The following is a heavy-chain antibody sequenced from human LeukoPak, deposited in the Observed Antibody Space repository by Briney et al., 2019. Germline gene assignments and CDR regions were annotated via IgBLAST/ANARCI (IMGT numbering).Heavy chain of an antibody. D-gene: IGHD1-7*01. Sequence: PGGSLRLSCAASGFTLSSFAMNWVRQAPGKGLEWVSAISGSGGSTFYADSVKGRFTISRDNSENTLYLQMNSLRAEDTAVYCCVKRTVNYPFDFWGQGTLLTVSS. CDR2: ISGSGGST. V-gene: IGHV3-23*01. CDR3: VKRTVNYPFDF. J-gene: IGHJ4*02. CDR1: GFTLSSFA.